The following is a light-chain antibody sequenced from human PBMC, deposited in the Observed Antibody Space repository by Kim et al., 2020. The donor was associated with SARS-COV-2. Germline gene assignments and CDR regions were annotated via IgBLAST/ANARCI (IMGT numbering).Light chain of an antibody. J-gene: IGLJ2*01. CDR3: QAWVNTTT. CDR2: QDS. V-gene: IGLV3-1*01. Sequence: VSVSPGQTASITCSGNNLGDKYVCWYQQKSGQSPVLVIYQDSQRPSGIPERFSGSNSGKTATLTIRGTQTMDEADYYCQAWVNTTTFGGGTQLTVL. CDR1: NLGDKY.